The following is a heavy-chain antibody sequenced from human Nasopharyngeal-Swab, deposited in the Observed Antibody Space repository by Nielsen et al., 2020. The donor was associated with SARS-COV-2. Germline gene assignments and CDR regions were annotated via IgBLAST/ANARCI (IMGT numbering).Heavy chain of an antibody. V-gene: IGHV3-30-3*01. J-gene: IGHJ4*02. CDR3: ASTPLDSSGYYYAFHY. Sequence: GGSLRLSCAASGFTFSRYTMHWVRQAPGKGLEWVAVISYDGSNKYYADSVKGRFTISRDISTNTLYLQMNSLRAEDTAVFYCASTPLDSSGYYYAFHYWGRGTLVTVSS. CDR2: ISYDGSNK. D-gene: IGHD3-22*01. CDR1: GFTFSRYT.